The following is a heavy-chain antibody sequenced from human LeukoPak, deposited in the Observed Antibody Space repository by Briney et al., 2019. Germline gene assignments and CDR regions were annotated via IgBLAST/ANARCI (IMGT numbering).Heavy chain of an antibody. CDR3: ATLRGTSWGFDYYGMDV. Sequence: SGTLSLTCAVSGGSISSSNWWSWVRQPPGKGLEWIGEIYHSGSTNYNPSLKSRVTISVDKSKNQFPLKLSSVTAADTAVYYCATLRGTSWGFDYYGMDVWGKGTTVTVSS. J-gene: IGHJ6*04. V-gene: IGHV4-4*02. CDR2: IYHSGST. CDR1: GGSISSSNW. D-gene: IGHD2-2*01.